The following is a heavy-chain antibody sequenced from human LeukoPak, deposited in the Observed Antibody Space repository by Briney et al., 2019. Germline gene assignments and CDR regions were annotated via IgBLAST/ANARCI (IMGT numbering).Heavy chain of an antibody. CDR1: GGSVSGGSYY. D-gene: IGHD1-26*01. Sequence: PSETLSLTCTVSGGSVSGGSYYWSWIRQPPGKGLEWIGYIYYSGSTNYNPSLKSRVTISVDTSKNQFSLKVTSVIAADTAVYFCARFPYSGISHYFDYWGQGALVTVSS. V-gene: IGHV4-61*01. J-gene: IGHJ4*02. CDR3: ARFPYSGISHYFDY. CDR2: IYYSGST.